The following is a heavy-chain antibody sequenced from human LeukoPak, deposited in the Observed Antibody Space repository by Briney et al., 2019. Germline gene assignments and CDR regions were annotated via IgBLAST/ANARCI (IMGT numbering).Heavy chain of an antibody. D-gene: IGHD3-10*01. CDR3: TTLYYFDSGYY. J-gene: IGHJ4*02. CDR2: IKSKTDGGTS. V-gene: IGHV3-15*01. CDR1: GFIFSNAW. Sequence: GGSLRLSCAASGFIFSNAWMIWVRQAPGKGLEWAGRIKSKTDGGTSDYAAPVKGRFTISRDDSKTTLYLQMNSLKTEDTAVYYCTTLYYFDSGYYWGQGTLVTVSS.